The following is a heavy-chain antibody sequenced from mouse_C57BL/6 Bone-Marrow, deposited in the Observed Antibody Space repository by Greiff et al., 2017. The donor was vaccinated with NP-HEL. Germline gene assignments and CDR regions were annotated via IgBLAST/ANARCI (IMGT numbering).Heavy chain of an antibody. Sequence: VQLQQSGAELVKPGASVKMSCKASGYTFTSYWITWVKQRPGQGLEWIGDIYPGSGSTNYNEKFKSKATLTVDTSSSTAYMQLSSLTSEDSAVYYCARNYGSSYWYFYVWGTGTTVTVSS. V-gene: IGHV1-55*01. D-gene: IGHD1-1*01. CDR3: ARNYGSSYWYFYV. J-gene: IGHJ1*03. CDR1: GYTFTSYW. CDR2: IYPGSGST.